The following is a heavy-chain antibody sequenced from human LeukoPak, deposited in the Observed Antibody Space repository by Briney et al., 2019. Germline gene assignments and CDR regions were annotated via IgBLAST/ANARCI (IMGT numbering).Heavy chain of an antibody. CDR2: IYHTGSA. CDR3: VSLPAGYSSGWFAFDI. J-gene: IGHJ3*02. Sequence: PSETLSLTCTVSGGSMNNYYWSWIRQSPGKGLEWVGYIYHTGSATYKPSLKSRVTLSVDTSKNQFSLKLSSVTAADTAVYYCVSLPAGYSSGWFAFDIWGQGTMVTVSS. V-gene: IGHV4-59*01. CDR1: GGSMNNYY. D-gene: IGHD6-19*01.